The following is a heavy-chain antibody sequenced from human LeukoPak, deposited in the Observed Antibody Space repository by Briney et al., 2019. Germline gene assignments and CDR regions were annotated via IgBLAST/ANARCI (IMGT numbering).Heavy chain of an antibody. V-gene: IGHV3-21*01. D-gene: IGHD1-1*01. CDR1: GFYFSSYS. Sequence: PGGSLRLSCGASGFYFSSYSMNWVRQAPGKGLEWVSSINSGSTYMYYADSVKGRFTISRDNAKNSLHLRMDSLRAEDTAVYFCARVEATTGRNYHYYYMDVWGKGTTVTVSS. J-gene: IGHJ6*03. CDR2: INSGSTYM. CDR3: ARVEATTGRNYHYYYMDV.